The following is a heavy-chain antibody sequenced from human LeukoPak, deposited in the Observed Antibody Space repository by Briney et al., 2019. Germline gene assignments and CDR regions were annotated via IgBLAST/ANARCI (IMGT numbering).Heavy chain of an antibody. Sequence: GGSLRLSCAASGFTFSSYGMHWVRQAPGKGLEWVAVISYDGSNKYYADSVKGRFTISRDNSKNTLYLQMNSLRAEDTAVYYCAKGKSGYSYARYYYYMDVWGKGTTVTISS. CDR3: AKGKSGYSYARYYYYMDV. CDR2: ISYDGSNK. J-gene: IGHJ6*03. D-gene: IGHD5-18*01. CDR1: GFTFSSYG. V-gene: IGHV3-30*18.